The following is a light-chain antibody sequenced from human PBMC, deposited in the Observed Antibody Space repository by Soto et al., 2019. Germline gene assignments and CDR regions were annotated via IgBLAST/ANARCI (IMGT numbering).Light chain of an antibody. Sequence: QSVLTQPASVSGSPGQSITISCTGTSSDVGSYNLVSWYQQHPGKAPKLLIYEGNKRPSGVSDGFSGSKSGNTASLTISGLRAEDEADYYCCSYAGGSTYVFGSGTKVTVL. CDR3: CSYAGGSTYV. J-gene: IGLJ1*01. CDR1: SSDVGSYNL. V-gene: IGLV2-23*01. CDR2: EGN.